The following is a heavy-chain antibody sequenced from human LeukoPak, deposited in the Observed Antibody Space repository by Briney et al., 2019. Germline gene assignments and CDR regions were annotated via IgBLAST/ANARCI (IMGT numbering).Heavy chain of an antibody. Sequence: ASVKVSCKASGYTYTSYAMHWVRQAPGQRLEWMGWINPNSGGTNYAQKFQDRVTMTSDTSISTAYMELSLLRSDDTAVYYCARGDYYGSGKVVAAWGQGTLVTVSS. CDR3: ARGDYYGSGKVVAA. V-gene: IGHV1-2*02. D-gene: IGHD3-10*01. CDR1: GYTYTSYA. J-gene: IGHJ5*02. CDR2: INPNSGGT.